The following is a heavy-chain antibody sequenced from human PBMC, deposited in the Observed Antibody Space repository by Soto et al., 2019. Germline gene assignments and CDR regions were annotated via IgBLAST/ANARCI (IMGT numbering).Heavy chain of an antibody. CDR2: IYYSGST. V-gene: IGHV4-30-4*01. D-gene: IGHD6-6*01. CDR3: ARERPVGARVDP. Sequence: SETLSLTCTVSGGSISSGDYYWSWIRQPPGKGLEWIGYIYYSGSTYYNPSLKSRVTISVDTSKNQFSLKLSSVTAAYTAVYGCARERPVGARVDPWGQGTLVTVSS. CDR1: GGSISSGDYY. J-gene: IGHJ5*02.